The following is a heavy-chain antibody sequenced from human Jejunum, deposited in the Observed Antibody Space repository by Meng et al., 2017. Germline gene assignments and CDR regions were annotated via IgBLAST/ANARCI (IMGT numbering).Heavy chain of an antibody. J-gene: IGHJ2*01. Sequence: GGSLRLSCAASGFSFSAYWMSWVRQAPGKGLEWLADIKQDGSKKYYVDSVKGRFTISRNNTWNSLYLQMDSLRAEDTAVYYCASDRGVSETNNWYFDLWGRGTLVTVSS. CDR1: GFSFSAYW. CDR3: ASDRGVSETNNWYFDL. CDR2: IKQDGSKK. D-gene: IGHD3-10*01. V-gene: IGHV3-7*01.